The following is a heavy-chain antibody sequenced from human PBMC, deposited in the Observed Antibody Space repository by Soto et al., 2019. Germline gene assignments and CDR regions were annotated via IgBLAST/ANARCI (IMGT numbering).Heavy chain of an antibody. CDR2: INPRADST. J-gene: IGHJ5*02. CDR3: ARVVPGAEAWFGP. CDR1: GYPFINFY. V-gene: IGHV1-46*01. D-gene: IGHD2-2*01. Sequence: ASVKVSCKTSGYPFINFYVHWVRQAPGQGLEWLGNINPRADSTVYAPKFEDRVSMTRDTSTSTVYMELSSLTSDDTAMYYCARVVPGAEAWFGPWGQGTLVTVSS.